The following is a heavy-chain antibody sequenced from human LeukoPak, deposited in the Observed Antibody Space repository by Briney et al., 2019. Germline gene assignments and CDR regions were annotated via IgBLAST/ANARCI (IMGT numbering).Heavy chain of an antibody. J-gene: IGHJ4*02. Sequence: GGSLRLSCAASGFTFSSYEMNWVRQAPGKGLECVSSISGSDGSTYYADSVKGRFTISRDNSKNTLYPQMNSLRAEDTAVYYCAKAGNIRFDYWGQGTLVTVSS. CDR3: AKAGNIRFDY. V-gene: IGHV3-23*01. CDR1: GFTFSSYE. D-gene: IGHD2/OR15-2a*01. CDR2: ISGSDGST.